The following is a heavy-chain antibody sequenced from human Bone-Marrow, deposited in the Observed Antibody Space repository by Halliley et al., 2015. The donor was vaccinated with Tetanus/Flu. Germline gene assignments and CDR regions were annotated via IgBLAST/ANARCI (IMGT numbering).Heavy chain of an antibody. CDR3: ARQMGEMAVAGSDY. CDR1: GASISTYY. Sequence: TLSLTCSISGASISTYYWTWIRQTPGRGLEWIGYIDYSGSASYNPSLKRRVTISVDTSKNQFSLNLWSVTAADTAVYFCARQMGEMAVAGSDYWGQGILVTVSS. CDR2: IDYSGSA. V-gene: IGHV4-59*08. D-gene: IGHD6-19*01. J-gene: IGHJ4*02.